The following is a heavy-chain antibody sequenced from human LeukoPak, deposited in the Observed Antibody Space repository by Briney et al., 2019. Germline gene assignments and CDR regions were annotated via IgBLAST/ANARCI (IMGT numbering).Heavy chain of an antibody. CDR2: INPNSGGT. CDR1: AYTFTGSY. D-gene: IGHD3-22*01. J-gene: IGHJ4*02. V-gene: IGHV1-2*02. Sequence: ASVKVSCKASAYTFTGSYMHWVRQAPGQGLEWMGWINPNSGGTNYAQRFQGRVSMTTDTSISTAYMELSRLRSDDTAVYYCARGSGSSGYYHTDYWGQGTLVTVSS. CDR3: ARGSGSSGYYHTDY.